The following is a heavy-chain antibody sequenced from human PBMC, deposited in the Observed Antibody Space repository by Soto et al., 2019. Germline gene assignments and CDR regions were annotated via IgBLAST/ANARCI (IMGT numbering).Heavy chain of an antibody. J-gene: IGHJ1*01. CDR2: VNPSGGST. CDR1: GYIFTAYS. V-gene: IGHV1-46*01. Sequence: ASVKVSCKASGYIFTAYSMHWVRRAPGQGLEWMGVVNPSGGSTNYAQKFQGRITLTRDTSRNTVYMDLSSLTSEDTAVYYCAREENCSDGICYSEYFQRWGHGTLVTVPS. D-gene: IGHD2-15*01. CDR3: AREENCSDGICYSEYFQR.